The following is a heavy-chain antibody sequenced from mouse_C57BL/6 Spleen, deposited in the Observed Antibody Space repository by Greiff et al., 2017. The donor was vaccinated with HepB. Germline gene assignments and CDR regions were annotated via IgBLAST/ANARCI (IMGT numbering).Heavy chain of an antibody. D-gene: IGHD1-1*01. V-gene: IGHV1-69*01. CDR1: GYTFTSYW. CDR2: IDPSDSYT. J-gene: IGHJ2*01. Sequence: QVHVKQPGAELVMPGASVKLSCKASGYTFTSYWMHWVKQRPGQGLEWIGEIDPSDSYTNYNQKFKGKSTLTVDKSSSTAYMQLSSLTSEDSAVYYCARAASITTVDYFDYWGQGTTLTVSS. CDR3: ARAASITTVDYFDY.